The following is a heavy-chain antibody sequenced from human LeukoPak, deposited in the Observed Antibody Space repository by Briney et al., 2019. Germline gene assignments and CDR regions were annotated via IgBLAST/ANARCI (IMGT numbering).Heavy chain of an antibody. Sequence: SETLSLTCTVSGGSISSSRYYWGWIRQPPGKGLEWIGSLSYSGSTYYNPSLQSRVTISVDTSKNQFSLKLSSVTAADTAVYYCARAAIAVAGTGAFDIWGQGTMVTVSS. D-gene: IGHD6-19*01. V-gene: IGHV4-39*01. CDR3: ARAAIAVAGTGAFDI. CDR2: LSYSGST. J-gene: IGHJ3*02. CDR1: GGSISSSRYY.